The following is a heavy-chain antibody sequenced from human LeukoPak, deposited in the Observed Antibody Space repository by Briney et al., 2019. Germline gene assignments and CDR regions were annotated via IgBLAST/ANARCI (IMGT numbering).Heavy chain of an antibody. Sequence: SETLFLTCTVSGGYISSSNYYWVWIRQPPGKGLEWIGEINHSGSTNYNPSLKSRVTISVDTSKNQFSLKLSSVTAADTAVYYCARHKRRGGSGKRQSWFDPWGQGTLVTVSS. CDR1: GGYISSSNYY. CDR3: ARHKRRGGSGKRQSWFDP. V-gene: IGHV4-39*01. D-gene: IGHD3-10*01. CDR2: INHSGST. J-gene: IGHJ5*02.